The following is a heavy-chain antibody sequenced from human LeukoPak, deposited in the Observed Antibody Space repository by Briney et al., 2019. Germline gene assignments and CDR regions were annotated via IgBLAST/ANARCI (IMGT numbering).Heavy chain of an antibody. CDR1: GGSISSSSYY. CDR2: IYYSGST. CDR3: ARWCPYYYDSSGYYYEGNYYYYYMDV. J-gene: IGHJ6*03. Sequence: PSETLSLTCTVSGGSISSSSYYWGWIRQPPGKGLEWIGSIYYSGSTYYNPSLKSRVTISVDTSKNQFSLKLSSVTAADTAVYYCARWCPYYYDSSGYYYEGNYYYYYMDVWGKGTTVTISS. D-gene: IGHD3-22*01. V-gene: IGHV4-39*07.